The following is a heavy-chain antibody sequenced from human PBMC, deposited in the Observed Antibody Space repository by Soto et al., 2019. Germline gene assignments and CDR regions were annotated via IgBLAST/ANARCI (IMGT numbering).Heavy chain of an antibody. CDR2: ISPFFGTT. D-gene: IGHD2-8*01. V-gene: IGHV1-69*01. CDR1: GGGTLSNDA. Sequence: QVHLVQYGADGRKSGSSVRVSCTASGGGTLSNDAISWVRQAPVQGLEWLGRISPFFGTTDYSQSFQGRLTMTADASTGTVYMDLRSLKSDDRAVYSCARAVVTETTSVSFDSWGQGTLVTVAS. J-gene: IGHJ4*02. CDR3: ARAVVTETTSVSFDS.